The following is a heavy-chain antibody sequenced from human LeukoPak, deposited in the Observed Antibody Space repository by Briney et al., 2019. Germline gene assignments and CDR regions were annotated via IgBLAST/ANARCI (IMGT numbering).Heavy chain of an antibody. V-gene: IGHV4-59*08. CDR3: ARHIYTSAATNYFDY. J-gene: IGHJ4*02. CDR1: GGSISNYC. D-gene: IGHD6-19*01. CDR2: IYYSGSA. Sequence: PSETLSLTCTVSGGSISNYCWSWIQQPPGKGLEWIGYIYYSGSANYNPSLKSRVTISVDTSKNQFSLRLSSVTAADTAMYYCARHIYTSAATNYFDYWGQGTLVTVSS.